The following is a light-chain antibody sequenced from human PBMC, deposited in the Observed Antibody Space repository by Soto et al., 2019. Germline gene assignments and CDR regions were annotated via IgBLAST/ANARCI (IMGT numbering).Light chain of an antibody. Sequence: DIVMTQSPATLSVSPGEGATLFCRASQNVRNNLAWYQQKPGLAPRLLIYAVSTRATGVPTRFSGNGSETEFTLTISGLQSDDFALYYCQQYNKWPPWTFGQGTKVDIK. CDR1: QNVRNN. CDR2: AVS. V-gene: IGKV3-15*01. CDR3: QQYNKWPPWT. J-gene: IGKJ1*01.